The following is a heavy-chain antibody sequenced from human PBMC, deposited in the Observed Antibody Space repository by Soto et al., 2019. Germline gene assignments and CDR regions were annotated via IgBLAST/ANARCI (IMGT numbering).Heavy chain of an antibody. CDR1: GFTFSSYE. CDR3: ARDSTYYDSSDYFDH. D-gene: IGHD3-22*01. CDR2: IDRSGRNK. Sequence: GGSRRLSCVVSGFTFSSYEMNWVRQAPGKGLEWVSYIDRSGRNKYYADSVKGRFTISRDSAKNSLYLQMHSLTAEDTAVYYCARDSTYYDSSDYFDHWGQGTPVTVSS. J-gene: IGHJ4*02. V-gene: IGHV3-48*03.